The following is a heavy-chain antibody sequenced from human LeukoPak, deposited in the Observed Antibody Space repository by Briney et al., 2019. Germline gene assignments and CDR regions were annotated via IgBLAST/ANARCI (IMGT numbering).Heavy chain of an antibody. CDR3: ARDQDWNDRGGLDY. CDR2: ISSGSSAI. V-gene: IGHV3-21*01. Sequence: PGGSLRLSCEASGFTFTTYSMTWVRQAPGKGLEWVSIISSGSSAIFSADALKGRFTISRDNSKNSLYLQMNSLRAEDTAVYYCARDQDWNDRGGLDYWGQGTLVTVSS. J-gene: IGHJ4*02. CDR1: GFTFTTYS. D-gene: IGHD1-1*01.